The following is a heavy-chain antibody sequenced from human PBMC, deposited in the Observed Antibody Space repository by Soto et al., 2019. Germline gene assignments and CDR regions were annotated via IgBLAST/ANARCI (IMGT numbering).Heavy chain of an antibody. V-gene: IGHV3-30*18. CDR3: AKDLFRTVTAPFDY. CDR1: GFTFSSYG. D-gene: IGHD2-21*02. J-gene: IGHJ4*02. CDR2: ISYDGSNK. Sequence: GGSLRLSCAASGFTFSSYGMHWVRQAPGKGLEWVAVISYDGSNKYYADSVKGRFTISRDNSKNTLYLQMNSLRAEDTDVYYCAKDLFRTVTAPFDYWGQGTLVTVSS.